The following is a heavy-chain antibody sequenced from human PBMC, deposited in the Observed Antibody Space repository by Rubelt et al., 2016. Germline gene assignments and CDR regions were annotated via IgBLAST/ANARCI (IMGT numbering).Heavy chain of an antibody. D-gene: IGHD3-3*01. Sequence: FTISRDNSKNTLYLQMNSLRAEDTAVYYCAKGTIFGVALALDAFDIWGQGTMVTVSS. CDR3: AKGTIFGVALALDAFDI. V-gene: IGHV3-23*01. J-gene: IGHJ3*02.